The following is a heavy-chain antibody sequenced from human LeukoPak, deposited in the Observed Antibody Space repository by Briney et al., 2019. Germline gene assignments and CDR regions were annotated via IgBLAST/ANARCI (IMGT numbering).Heavy chain of an antibody. CDR2: IYSGGGT. J-gene: IGHJ4*02. Sequence: GGSLRLSCAASGFTVSSNYMSWVRQAPGKGLEWVSVIYSGGGTYYADSVKGRFTISRDNSKNTLYIQMNGLRAEDTAVYYCARGNALNEFEYWGQGTLVTVSS. CDR3: ARGNALNEFEY. D-gene: IGHD1-1*01. V-gene: IGHV3-66*01. CDR1: GFTVSSNY.